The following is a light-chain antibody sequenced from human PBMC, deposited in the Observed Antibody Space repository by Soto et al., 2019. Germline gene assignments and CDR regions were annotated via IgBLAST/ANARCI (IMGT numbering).Light chain of an antibody. V-gene: IGKV3-11*01. CDR3: QQRSNSPPAIT. Sequence: EIVLTQSQATMSLSTGERATLSCRASQSVSSYLAWYQQKPGQAPRLLIYDASNRATGIPARFSGSGSGTDSPLTISSLEPEDFAVYYCQQRSNSPPAITFGPGTKVDIK. CDR2: DAS. CDR1: QSVSSY. J-gene: IGKJ3*01.